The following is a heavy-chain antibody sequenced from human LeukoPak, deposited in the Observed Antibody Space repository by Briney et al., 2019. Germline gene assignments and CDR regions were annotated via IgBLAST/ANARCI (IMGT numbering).Heavy chain of an antibody. V-gene: IGHV1-2*02. Sequence: ASVKVSCKASGGTFSSYAISWVRQAPGQGLEWMGWINPNSGGTNYAQKFQGRVTMTRDTSISTAYMELSRLRSDDTAVYYCAGYSSTDYWGQGTLVTVSS. CDR2: INPNSGGT. CDR3: AGYSSTDY. CDR1: GGTFSSYA. D-gene: IGHD6-13*01. J-gene: IGHJ4*02.